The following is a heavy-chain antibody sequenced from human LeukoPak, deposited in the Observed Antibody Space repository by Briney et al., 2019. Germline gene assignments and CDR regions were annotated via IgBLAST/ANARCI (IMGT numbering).Heavy chain of an antibody. CDR1: GFTFSGYW. D-gene: IGHD1-26*01. CDR2: IKLDGSEK. V-gene: IGHV3-7*01. Sequence: GALRLSCAASGFTFSGYWMTWVRPAPGKGLEWVANIKLDGSEKYYVDSVEGRFTISRDNAKNSMYLQMNSLRAEDTAIYYCARNSGSYIPVFDSWGQGTLVTVSS. J-gene: IGHJ4*02. CDR3: ARNSGSYIPVFDS.